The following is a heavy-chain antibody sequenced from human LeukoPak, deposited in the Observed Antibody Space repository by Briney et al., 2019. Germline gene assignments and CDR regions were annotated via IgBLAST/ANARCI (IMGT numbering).Heavy chain of an antibody. V-gene: IGHV4-39*01. CDR2: INYSGST. CDR1: GVSISSSDYY. J-gene: IGHJ5*02. D-gene: IGHD1-14*01. Sequence: SETLSLTCTVSGVSISSSDYYWGWIRQPPGKGLEWIGSINYSGSTYYNPSFKSRVTVFVDTSKNQFSLKLSSVTAADTAVFYCARHGITTTFYPWGQGTLVTVSS. CDR3: ARHGITTTFYP.